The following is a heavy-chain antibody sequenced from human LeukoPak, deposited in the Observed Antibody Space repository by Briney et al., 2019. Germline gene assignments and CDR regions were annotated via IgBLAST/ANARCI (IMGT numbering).Heavy chain of an antibody. J-gene: IGHJ3*02. CDR2: VSDNGIYK. D-gene: IGHD3-22*01. CDR3: AIYYDSSGYETMNAFDI. CDR1: GFTFNRLG. V-gene: IGHV3-30*03. Sequence: GGSLRLSCEASGFTFNRLGMHWVRPAPGKGLEWGAVVSDNGIYKYYSDSVKGRFTISRDNSKNTLYLQMNSLRAEDTAVYYCAIYYDSSGYETMNAFDIWGQGTMVTVSS.